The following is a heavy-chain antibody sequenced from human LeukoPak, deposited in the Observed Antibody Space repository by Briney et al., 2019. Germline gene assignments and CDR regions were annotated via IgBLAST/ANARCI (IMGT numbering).Heavy chain of an antibody. CDR2: IYFSGTT. J-gene: IGHJ4*02. D-gene: IGHD5-18*01. CDR3: ARGRTAMDSFDY. Sequence: SQTLSLTCAVSGGSIISGGNYWSWIRQHPGKRLEWIAYIYFSGTTYYNPSLRSRLTISLDSSKNQFSLTLTSLAAADTALYYCARGRTAMDSFDYWGQGTLVTVSS. CDR1: GGSIISGGNY. V-gene: IGHV4-31*11.